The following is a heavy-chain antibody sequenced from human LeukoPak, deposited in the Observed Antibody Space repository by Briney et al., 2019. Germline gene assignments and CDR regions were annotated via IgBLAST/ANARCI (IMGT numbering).Heavy chain of an antibody. CDR1: GFTFSSYA. Sequence: GGSLRLSCAASGFTFSSYAMHWVRQAPGKGLEWVAVISYDGSNKYYADSVKGRFTISRDNSKNTLYLQMNSLRAGDTAVYYCARDPGRGGSYPYYYYYYMDVWGKGTTVTVSS. V-gene: IGHV3-30-3*01. J-gene: IGHJ6*03. D-gene: IGHD1-26*01. CDR3: ARDPGRGGSYPYYYYYYMDV. CDR2: ISYDGSNK.